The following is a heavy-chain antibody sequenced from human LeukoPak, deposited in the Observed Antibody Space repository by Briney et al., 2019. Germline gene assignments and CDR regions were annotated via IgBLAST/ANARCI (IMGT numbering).Heavy chain of an antibody. J-gene: IGHJ4*02. CDR1: RFIFSSYE. Sequence: GGSLRLSCAASRFIFSSYEMNWVRQAPGKGLEWLSYISSSGSTIYYADSVKGRFTISRDDAENSLYLQMNSLRAEDTAVYYCARVGTAIVPAAQTFDYWGQGTLVTVSA. CDR3: ARVGTAIVPAAQTFDY. CDR2: ISSSGSTI. D-gene: IGHD2-2*01. V-gene: IGHV3-48*03.